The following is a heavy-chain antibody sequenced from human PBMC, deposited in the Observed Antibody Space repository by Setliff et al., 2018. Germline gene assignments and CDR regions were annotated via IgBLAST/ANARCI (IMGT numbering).Heavy chain of an antibody. CDR1: GYSFTSHY. CDR2: INTGGGSS. V-gene: IGHV1-46*01. J-gene: IGHJ4*02. CDR3: ARAGLAATGRKGVFDH. D-gene: IGHD6-13*01. Sequence: ASVKVSCKASGYSFTSHYMHWVRQAPGQGLEWMGIINTGGGSSSSTQKFEGRVTMTRDTSTNTVYMELSGLTSDDTAVYYCARAGLAATGRKGVFDHWGQGTLVTVS.